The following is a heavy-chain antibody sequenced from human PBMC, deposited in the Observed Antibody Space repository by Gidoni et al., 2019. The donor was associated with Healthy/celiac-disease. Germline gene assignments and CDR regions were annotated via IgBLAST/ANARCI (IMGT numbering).Heavy chain of an antibody. Sequence: EVQLLESGGGLVQPGGSLRLSCSASGFPFSSYSMNWVRQAPGKGMEWVSYISSSSSTIYYADSVKGRFTISRDNAKNSLYLQMNSLRAEDTAVYYCARDCTNGVCYKGLDYWGQGTLVTVSS. J-gene: IGHJ4*02. V-gene: IGHV3-48*01. CDR2: ISSSSSTI. D-gene: IGHD2-8*01. CDR1: GFPFSSYS. CDR3: ARDCTNGVCYKGLDY.